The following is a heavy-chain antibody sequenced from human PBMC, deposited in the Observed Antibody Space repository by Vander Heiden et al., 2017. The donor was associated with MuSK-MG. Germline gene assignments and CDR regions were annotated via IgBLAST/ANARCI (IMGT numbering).Heavy chain of an antibody. CDR1: GGTFSSYA. CDR3: ARRAVAGSWFDP. D-gene: IGHD6-19*01. J-gene: IGHJ5*02. V-gene: IGHV1-69*01. CDR2: IIPIFGTA. Sequence: QLFQSGAEVQKPGSSVKVSCKASGGTFSSYAISWVRQAPGQGLEWMGGIIPIFGTANYAQKFQGRVTITADESTSTAYMELRSLRSEDTAVYYCARRAVAGSWFDPWGQGTLVTVSS.